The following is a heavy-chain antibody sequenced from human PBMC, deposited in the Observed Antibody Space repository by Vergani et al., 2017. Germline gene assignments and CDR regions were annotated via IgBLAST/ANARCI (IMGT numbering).Heavy chain of an antibody. CDR2: IYPGDSDT. J-gene: IGHJ4*02. CDR3: AKPRY. V-gene: IGHV5-51*01. Sequence: EVQLVQSGAEVKKPGESLKISCKGSGYSFTSYWIGWVRQMPGKGLEWMGIIYPGDSDTRYSPSFQGQVTISRDNSKNTLDLQMKSLRAEDTAVYYCAKPRYWGQGTLVTVSS. CDR1: GYSFTSYW.